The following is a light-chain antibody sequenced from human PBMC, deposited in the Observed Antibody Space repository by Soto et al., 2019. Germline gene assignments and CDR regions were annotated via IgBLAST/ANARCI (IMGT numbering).Light chain of an antibody. CDR2: GAS. V-gene: IGKV3-20*01. J-gene: IGKJ5*01. CDR1: QSVSSSY. Sequence: EIVLTQSPGTLSLSPGERATLSCRASQSVSSSYLAWYQQKPCQAPRLLIYGASSRATGIPDRFSGSGSGTDFTLTISRLEPEDFAVYYCQQYGSSLRITFGQGTRLEIK. CDR3: QQYGSSLRIT.